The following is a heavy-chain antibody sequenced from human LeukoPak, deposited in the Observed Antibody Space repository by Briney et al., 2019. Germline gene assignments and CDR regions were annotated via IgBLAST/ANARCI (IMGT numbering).Heavy chain of an antibody. V-gene: IGHV3-48*03. D-gene: IGHD3-16*01. CDR1: GFTFSLYE. J-gene: IGHJ4*02. Sequence: GGSLRLSCAASGFTFSLYELNWARQAPGKGLEWVPYISSTSSTIYYEDSVKGRFTISRDNARNSLYLQMNSLRDEDTAVYYCATQAGYYDSGFSDIWGQGTLVTVSS. CDR3: ATQAGYYDSGFSDI. CDR2: ISSTSSTI.